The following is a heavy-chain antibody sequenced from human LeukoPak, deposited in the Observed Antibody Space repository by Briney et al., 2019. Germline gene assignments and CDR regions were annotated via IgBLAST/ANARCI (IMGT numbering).Heavy chain of an antibody. J-gene: IGHJ4*02. V-gene: IGHV3-7*01. CDR1: GFTFSSYW. CDR2: IKQDGSEK. Sequence: PGGSLRLSCAASGFTFSSYWMSWVRQAPGKGLEWVANIKQDGSEKYYVDSVKGRFTISRDNAKNSLYLQMNSLRAEDTAVYYCARIIVVVPAAKYYFDYWGQGTLVTVSS. CDR3: ARIIVVVPAAKYYFDY. D-gene: IGHD2-2*01.